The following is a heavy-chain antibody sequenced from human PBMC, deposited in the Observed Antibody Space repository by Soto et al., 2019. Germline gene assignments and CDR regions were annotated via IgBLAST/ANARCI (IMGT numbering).Heavy chain of an antibody. V-gene: IGHV4-30-2*01. D-gene: IGHD3-10*01. CDR3: ARVIMVRGVMGYYYYGMDV. J-gene: IGHJ6*02. CDR1: GGSISSGGYS. CDR2: VYHSGST. Sequence: SSETLSLTFAVSGGSISSGGYSWRWIRQPPGKGLEWIGYVYHSGSTYYNPSLKSRVTISVDRSKNQFSLKLSSVTAADTAVYYCARVIMVRGVMGYYYYGMDVWGQGTTVTVSS.